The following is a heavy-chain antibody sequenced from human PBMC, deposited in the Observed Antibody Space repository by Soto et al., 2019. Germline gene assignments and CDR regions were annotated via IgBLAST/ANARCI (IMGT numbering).Heavy chain of an antibody. Sequence: PGGSLRLSCAASGFTLSNFWMHFVRQSPCKGLEWVSRINSDGRSTSYVDSVKGRFTISRDNANNTLYLEMNSLRAEDTAVYFCARGGRYRENYYFGMDVWGQGTTVTVSS. CDR1: GFTLSNFW. CDR2: INSDGRST. J-gene: IGHJ6*02. CDR3: ARGGRYRENYYFGMDV. D-gene: IGHD1-26*01. V-gene: IGHV3-74*01.